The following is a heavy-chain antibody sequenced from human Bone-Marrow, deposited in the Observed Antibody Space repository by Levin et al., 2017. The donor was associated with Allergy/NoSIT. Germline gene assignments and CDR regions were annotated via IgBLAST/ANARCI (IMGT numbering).Heavy chain of an antibody. J-gene: IGHJ4*02. Sequence: SQTLSLTCSVSGGSISSTTHSWAWIRQPPGKGLEWIGSIYYNGATHYNPSLKSRVTIFVDTPKNQCSLKLRSVTAADTAVYYCAREQSSDSENDEGYFDYWGRGTLVSVYS. CDR3: AREQSSDSENDEGYFDY. D-gene: IGHD3-10*01. V-gene: IGHV4-39*07. CDR1: GGSISSTTHS. CDR2: IYYNGAT.